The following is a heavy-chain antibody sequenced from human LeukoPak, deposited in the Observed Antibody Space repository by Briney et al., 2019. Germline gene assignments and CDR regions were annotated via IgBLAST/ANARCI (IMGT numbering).Heavy chain of an antibody. CDR3: AKDLEAVAGAIVNDY. Sequence: GGSLSLSWTVYGFTFSKYSMNWVRQGPGKGLEWVSGIGASGGTTYYADSVQGRFTISRDNSKNTLSLQVNSLRAEDTGVYFCAKDLEAVAGAIVNDYWGQGTLVTVSS. CDR2: IGASGGTT. V-gene: IGHV3-23*01. CDR1: GFTFSKYS. D-gene: IGHD6-19*01. J-gene: IGHJ4*02.